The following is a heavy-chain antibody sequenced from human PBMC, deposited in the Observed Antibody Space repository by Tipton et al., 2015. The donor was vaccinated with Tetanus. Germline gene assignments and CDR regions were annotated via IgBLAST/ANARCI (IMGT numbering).Heavy chain of an antibody. Sequence: TLSLTCAVYGGTFNNYFWTWIRQPPGKGLEWIGEINYDGSTNYSPSLKSRVTISVDTSKNQFSLKLSSVTTADTAVYYCARIYDFWSGYYSDHWGQGTLVTVSS. CDR3: ARIYDFWSGYYSDH. CDR1: GGTFNNYF. CDR2: INYDGST. V-gene: IGHV4-34*01. J-gene: IGHJ4*02. D-gene: IGHD3-3*01.